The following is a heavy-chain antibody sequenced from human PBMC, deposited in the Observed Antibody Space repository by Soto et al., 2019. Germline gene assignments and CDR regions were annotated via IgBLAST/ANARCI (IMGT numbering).Heavy chain of an antibody. CDR2: ISSAGGSS. D-gene: IGHD3-22*01. V-gene: IGHV3-23*01. CDR3: AKDLPPYYYDSSGYFDY. J-gene: IGHJ4*02. CDR1: GFTFSDYA. Sequence: EVQMLQSGGGLVQPGGSLRLSCTASGFTFSDYAMSWVRQAPGRGLEWVSLISSAGGSSSYADSVKGRFTISRYNSNNTLYLQMHSLRAEDTAKYYCAKDLPPYYYDSSGYFDYWSQGTLVTVAS.